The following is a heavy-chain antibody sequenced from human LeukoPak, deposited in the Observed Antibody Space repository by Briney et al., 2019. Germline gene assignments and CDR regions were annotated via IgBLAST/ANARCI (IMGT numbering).Heavy chain of an antibody. V-gene: IGHV3-21*01. CDR2: ISSSSSYI. Sequence: AGSLRLSCAASGFTFSSYSMNWVRQAPGKGLEWVSSISSSSSYIYYADSVKGRFTISRDNAKNSLYLQMNSLRAEDTAVYYCARDRHGVATIGDFDYWGQGTLVTVSS. J-gene: IGHJ4*02. CDR1: GFTFSSYS. D-gene: IGHD5-12*01. CDR3: ARDRHGVATIGDFDY.